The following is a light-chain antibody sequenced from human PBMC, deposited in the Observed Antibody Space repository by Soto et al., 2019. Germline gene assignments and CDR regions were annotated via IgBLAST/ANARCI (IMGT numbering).Light chain of an antibody. CDR2: GAS. CDR3: QQYGSSRT. CDR1: QDVSRY. Sequence: ESVVTQSPATLSLSPGERATLSCRASQDVSRYLAWYQQKPGQSPRLLIYGASSRATGIPDRFSGSGSGTDFTLTISRLEPEDFAVYYCQQYGSSRTFGQGTKVDIK. V-gene: IGKV3-20*01. J-gene: IGKJ1*01.